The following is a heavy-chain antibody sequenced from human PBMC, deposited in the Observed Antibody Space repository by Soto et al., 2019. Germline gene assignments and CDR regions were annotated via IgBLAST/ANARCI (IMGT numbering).Heavy chain of an antibody. V-gene: IGHV4-39*01. Sequence: PSETLSLTCTVSGGSISSSSYLWGWIRQPPGKGLEWIGSIYYSGSTYHHPSLKTRVTISVDTSKNQFSLKLSSVTAADTAVYYCARHGGPSRTVTGFHYWGQGTLVNVSS. CDR2: IYYSGST. CDR3: ARHGGPSRTVTGFHY. CDR1: GGSISSSSYL. J-gene: IGHJ4*02. D-gene: IGHD2-21*02.